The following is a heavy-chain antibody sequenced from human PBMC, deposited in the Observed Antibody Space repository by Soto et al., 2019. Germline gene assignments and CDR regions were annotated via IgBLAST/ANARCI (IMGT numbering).Heavy chain of an antibody. D-gene: IGHD2-15*01. V-gene: IGHV4-59*01. CDR3: ARNPCGGSGGSCYSGGYYYYYNGMDV. J-gene: IGHJ6*02. CDR2: IYYSGST. CDR1: GGSISSYY. Sequence: QVQLQESGPGLVKPSETLSLTCTVSGGSISSYYWSWIRQPPGKGLEWIGYIYYSGSTNYNPSLKSRVTISVATSKNQCSLKLSSVTAADTAVYYCARNPCGGSGGSCYSGGYYYYYNGMDVWGQGTTVTVSS.